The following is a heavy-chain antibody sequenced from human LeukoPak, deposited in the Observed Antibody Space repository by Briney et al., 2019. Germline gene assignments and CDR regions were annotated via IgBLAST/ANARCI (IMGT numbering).Heavy chain of an antibody. CDR3: ARDPIVVVPAAISPHLDY. D-gene: IGHD2-2*01. CDR2: IIPIFGTA. CDR1: GGTFSSYA. Sequence: SVKVSCKASGGTFSSYAISWVRQAPGQGLEWMGRIIPIFGTANYAQKFQGRVTITTDESTSTAYMELSSLRSEDTAVYYCARDPIVVVPAAISPHLDYWGQGTLVTVSS. V-gene: IGHV1-69*05. J-gene: IGHJ4*02.